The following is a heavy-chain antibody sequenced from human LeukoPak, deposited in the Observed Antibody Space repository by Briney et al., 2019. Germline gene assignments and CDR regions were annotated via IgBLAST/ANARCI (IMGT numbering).Heavy chain of an antibody. CDR2: IYDSGST. Sequence: PSETLSLTCTVSGGSISSGGYYWSWIRQHPGKGLEWIGYIYDSGSTYYNPSLKSRVTISVDTSKNQFSLKLSSVTAADAAVYYCARGRSSDYWGQGTLVTVSS. V-gene: IGHV4-31*03. CDR1: GGSISSGGYY. CDR3: ARGRSSDY. J-gene: IGHJ4*02. D-gene: IGHD6-6*01.